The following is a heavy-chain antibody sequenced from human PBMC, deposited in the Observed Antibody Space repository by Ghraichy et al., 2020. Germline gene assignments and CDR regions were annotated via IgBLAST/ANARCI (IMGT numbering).Heavy chain of an antibody. CDR1: GFSLSNARMG. CDR3: ARAYDSSGYYPNYYYYYYMDV. J-gene: IGHJ6*03. CDR2: IFSNDEK. D-gene: IGHD3-22*01. V-gene: IGHV2-26*01. Sequence: SGPTLVKPTETLTLTCTVSGFSLSNARMGVSWIRQPPGKALEWLAHIFSNDEKSYSTSLKSRLTISKDTSKSQVVLTMTNMDPVDTATYYCARAYDSSGYYPNYYYYYYMDVWGKGTTVTVSS.